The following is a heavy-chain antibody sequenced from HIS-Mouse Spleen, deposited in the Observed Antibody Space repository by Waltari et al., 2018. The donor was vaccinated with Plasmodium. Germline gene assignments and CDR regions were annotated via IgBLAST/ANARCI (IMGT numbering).Heavy chain of an antibody. Sequence: QVQLQQWGAGLLKPSETLSLTCAVYGGSFSGYYWSWIRQPPGKGLEWIGEINHSGRTNDNPSLKSRVTISVDTAKNHFSLKLSSVTAADTAVYYCARGAVTGDKLDYWGQGTLVTVSS. CDR3: ARGAVTGDKLDY. D-gene: IGHD7-27*01. CDR2: INHSGRT. CDR1: GGSFSGYY. V-gene: IGHV4-34*01. J-gene: IGHJ4*02.